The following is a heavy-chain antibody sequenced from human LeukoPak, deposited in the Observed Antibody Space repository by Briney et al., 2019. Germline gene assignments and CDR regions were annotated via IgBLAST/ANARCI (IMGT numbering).Heavy chain of an antibody. J-gene: IGHJ4*02. CDR1: GYTFTGYY. V-gene: IGHV1-2*06. Sequence: ASVKVSCKASGYTFTGYYVHWVRQAPGQGLEWMGQINPNSGGSNYAQRFQGRVTMTRDTPISTAYMELSNLRSDDTAVYYCARLYSYGHHFDYWGLGTLVTVSS. CDR2: INPNSGGS. D-gene: IGHD5-18*01. CDR3: ARLYSYGHHFDY.